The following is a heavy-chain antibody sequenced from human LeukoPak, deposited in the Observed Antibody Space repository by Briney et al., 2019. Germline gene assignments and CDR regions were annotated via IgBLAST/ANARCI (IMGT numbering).Heavy chain of an antibody. J-gene: IGHJ4*02. Sequence: SETLSLTCTVSGGAISGYYWSWIRQPAGKGLEWLGRVYSSGSTKYNPSLESRVTMSVDTSKNQFSLKLNFVTAADTAVYYCARVVSGYDFFDYWGQGTLVTVSS. CDR2: VYSSGST. CDR3: ARVVSGYDFFDY. CDR1: GGAISGYY. D-gene: IGHD3/OR15-3a*01. V-gene: IGHV4-4*07.